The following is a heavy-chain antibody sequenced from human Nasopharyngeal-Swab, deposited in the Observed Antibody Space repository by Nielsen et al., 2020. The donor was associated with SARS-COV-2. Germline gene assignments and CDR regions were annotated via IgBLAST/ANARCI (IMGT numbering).Heavy chain of an antibody. CDR3: ARDKRGSGNYFYGMDV. V-gene: IGHV3-23*01. D-gene: IGHD3-16*01. Sequence: GGSLRLSCAASGFTFSNFAMSWVRQAPGKGLEWVSVISGGSDSTYYADSVKGRFTISRDNSKNTLYLQMNSLRAEDTAVYYCARDKRGSGNYFYGMDVWGQGTTVTVSS. CDR2: ISGGSDST. J-gene: IGHJ6*02. CDR1: GFTFSNFA.